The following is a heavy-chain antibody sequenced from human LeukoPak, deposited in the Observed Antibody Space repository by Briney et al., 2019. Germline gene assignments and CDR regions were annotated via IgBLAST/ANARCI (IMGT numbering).Heavy chain of an antibody. CDR1: GDSTSADC. J-gene: IGHJ4*02. D-gene: IGHD5-18*01. CDR3: ATIKRGSIFGYFDF. Sequence: SETLSLTCAVSGDSTSADCWSWIRQPAGKGVGWIGHIYTSGSTYHNPPLKSRVSMSVDTSKNQFSLRLNSVTAADTAVYYCATIKRGSIFGYFDFWGQGIKVTVSS. V-gene: IGHV4-4*07. CDR2: IYTSGST.